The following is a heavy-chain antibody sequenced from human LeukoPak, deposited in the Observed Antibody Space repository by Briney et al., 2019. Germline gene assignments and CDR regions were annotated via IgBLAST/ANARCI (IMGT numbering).Heavy chain of an antibody. V-gene: IGHV4-39*01. CDR1: GGSISSSSYY. Sequence: SETLSLTCTVSGGSISSSSYYWGWIRQPPGKGLEWIGSIYYSGSTYYNPSLKSRVTISVDTSKNQFSLKLSSVTAADTAVYYCARQGGAGGRFDCWGQGTLVTVSS. CDR3: ARQGGAGGRFDC. D-gene: IGHD3-10*01. CDR2: IYYSGST. J-gene: IGHJ4*02.